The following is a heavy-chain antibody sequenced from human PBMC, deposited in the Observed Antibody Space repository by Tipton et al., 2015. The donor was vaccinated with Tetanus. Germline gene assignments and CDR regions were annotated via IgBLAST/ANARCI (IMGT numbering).Heavy chain of an antibody. V-gene: IGHV4-59*01. J-gene: IGHJ5*02. Sequence: TLSLTCNVSGGSITKDYWSWIRQSPGKTLEWIGYISHSGSPNYNPSLKSRVTISVDTSKNQFSLKLSSVTAADTAVYYCACNPNIAAAGTGEDSGWFDPWGQGTLVTVSS. D-gene: IGHD6-13*01. CDR1: GGSITKDY. CDR3: ACNPNIAAAGTGEDSGWFDP. CDR2: ISHSGSP.